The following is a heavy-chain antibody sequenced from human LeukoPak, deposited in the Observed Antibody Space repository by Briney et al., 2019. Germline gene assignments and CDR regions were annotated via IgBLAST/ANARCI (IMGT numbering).Heavy chain of an antibody. V-gene: IGHV3-7*01. Sequence: GGSLRLSCAASGFTFYTYSMNWVRQAPGKGLEWVANIKQDGSEKYYVDSVKGRFTISRDNAKNSLYLQMNSLRAEDTAVYFCASYGDYVRSFDYWGQGTLVTVSS. J-gene: IGHJ4*02. CDR1: GFTFYTYS. CDR3: ASYGDYVRSFDY. CDR2: IKQDGSEK. D-gene: IGHD4-17*01.